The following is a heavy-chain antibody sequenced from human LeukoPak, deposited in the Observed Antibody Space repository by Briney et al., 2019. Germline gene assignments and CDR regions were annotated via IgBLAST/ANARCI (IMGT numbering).Heavy chain of an antibody. CDR2: INRYGSST. J-gene: IGHJ4*02. V-gene: IGHV3-74*01. CDR1: GFTFSSYA. D-gene: IGHD3-9*01. CDR3: ASSVDYDILTGLDY. Sequence: GGSLRLXCAASGFTFSSYAMNWDRRAPGKGLVWFSRINRYGSSTSYADSVKGRFTISRDNAKNTLYLQMNSLRAEDTAVYYCASSVDYDILTGLDYWGQGTLVTVSS.